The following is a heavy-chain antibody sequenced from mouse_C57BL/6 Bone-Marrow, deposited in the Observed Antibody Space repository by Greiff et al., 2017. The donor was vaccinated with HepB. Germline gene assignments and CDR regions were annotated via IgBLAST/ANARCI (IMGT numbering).Heavy chain of an antibody. CDR1: GFTFSSYA. CDR2: ISDGGSYT. CDR3: AREGSSRYAMDY. V-gene: IGHV5-4*01. J-gene: IGHJ4*01. D-gene: IGHD1-1*01. Sequence: EVKLVESGGGLVKPGGSLKLSCAASGFTFSSYAMSWVRQTPEKRLEWVATISDGGSYTYYPDNVKGRFTISRDNAKNNLYLQMSHLKSEDTAMYYCAREGSSRYAMDYWGQGTSVTVSS.